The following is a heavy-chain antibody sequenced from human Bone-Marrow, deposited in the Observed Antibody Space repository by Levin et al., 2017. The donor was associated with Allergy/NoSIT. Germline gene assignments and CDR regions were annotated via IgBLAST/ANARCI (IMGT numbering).Heavy chain of an antibody. CDR1: GVSIISGGYY. D-gene: IGHD4-17*01. J-gene: IGHJ4*02. V-gene: IGHV4-31*03. CDR3: ARQIDYGDYALFDS. Sequence: PSETLSLTCTVSGVSIISGGYYWTWIRQHPGKGLQLIGYVYYTGDTYYNPSLNSRMTISVDTSRTQFSLRVNSVTAADTAVYYCARQIDYGDYALFDSWGQGTLVTVSS. CDR2: VYYTGDT.